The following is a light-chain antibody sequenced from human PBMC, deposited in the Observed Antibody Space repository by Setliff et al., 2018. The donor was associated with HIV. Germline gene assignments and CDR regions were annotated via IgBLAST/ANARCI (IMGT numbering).Light chain of an antibody. V-gene: IGLV2-11*01. CDR1: TRDVGSYNY. J-gene: IGLJ1*01. CDR3: CSYAGSYTFPYV. CDR2: DVT. Sequence: QSALTQPRSVSGSPGQSVTISCTGTTRDVGSYNYVSWYQQHPGKAPKLMIYDVTKRPSGVPDRFSGSKSGNTASLTISGLQAEDEADYCCCSYAGSYTFPYVFGTGTKVTVL.